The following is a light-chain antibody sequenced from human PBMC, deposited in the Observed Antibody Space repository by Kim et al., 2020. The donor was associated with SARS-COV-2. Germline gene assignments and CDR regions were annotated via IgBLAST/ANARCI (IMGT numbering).Light chain of an antibody. CDR2: KAS. Sequence: DIQMTQSPSTLSASVGDRVTITCRASQSISSWLAWYQQKPGKAPKLLIYKASSLESGVPSRFSGSGSGTEFTLTISSLQPDDFATYYCQPYNSYPYTFGQGTKLEI. CDR1: QSISSW. V-gene: IGKV1-5*03. J-gene: IGKJ2*01. CDR3: QPYNSYPYT.